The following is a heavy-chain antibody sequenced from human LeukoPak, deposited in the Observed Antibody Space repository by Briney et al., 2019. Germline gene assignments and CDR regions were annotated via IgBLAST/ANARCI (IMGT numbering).Heavy chain of an antibody. J-gene: IGHJ4*02. CDR1: GFTFSSYS. CDR2: ISSSSSYI. CDR3: APPYCSGGSCYSEYFDY. Sequence: GGSLRLSCAASGFTFSSYSINWVRQAPGKGLEWVSSISSSSSYIYYADSVKGRFTISRDNAKNSLYLQMNSLRAEDTAVYYCAPPYCSGGSCYSEYFDYWGQGTLVTVSS. D-gene: IGHD2-15*01. V-gene: IGHV3-21*01.